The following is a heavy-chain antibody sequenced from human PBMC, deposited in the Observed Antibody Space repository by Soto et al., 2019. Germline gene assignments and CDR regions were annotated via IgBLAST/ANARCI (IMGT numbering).Heavy chain of an antibody. CDR2: IYSTGSS. D-gene: IGHD1-26*01. V-gene: IGHV4-59*01. CDR1: GDPLSLYY. Sequence: SETLSLTCTVSGDPLSLYYWSWIRLSPGKGLEWIGYIYSTGSSNQNPSLRDRVAVSADASKNQFYLTLSSMTAADTAVYYCARGERKVNWRPYFDTWGQGIQVTVSS. J-gene: IGHJ5*02. CDR3: ARGERKVNWRPYFDT.